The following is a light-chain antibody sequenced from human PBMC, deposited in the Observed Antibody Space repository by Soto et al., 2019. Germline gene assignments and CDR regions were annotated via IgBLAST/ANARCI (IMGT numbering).Light chain of an antibody. CDR1: TGDIGAFNY. CDR2: EVT. CDR3: NSYRSSNNLEGV. V-gene: IGLV2-14*01. J-gene: IGLJ3*02. Sequence: QSALTQPPSASGSPGQSVTISCTGTTGDIGAFNYVSWYQQRPGKAPKLIIYEVTRRPSGVSSRFSGSKSGNTASLTISGLQAEDEATYYCNSYRSSNNLEGVFGGGTKLTVL.